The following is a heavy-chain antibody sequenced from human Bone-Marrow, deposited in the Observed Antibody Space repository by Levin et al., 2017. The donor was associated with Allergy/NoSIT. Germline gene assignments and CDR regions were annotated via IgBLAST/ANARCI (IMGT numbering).Heavy chain of an antibody. CDR3: ARGRVDHVGYCSTTTCPEGFDF. V-gene: IGHV1-69*06. D-gene: IGHD2-2*01. Sequence: ASVKVSCKASGGTFNSHAVSWVRQAPGLGLEWVGGIIPVFGEANSAQKFQGRVSITADKSTTTVYMELSSLRSEDTATYYCARGRVDHVGYCSTTTCPEGFDFWGQGTRVTVSS. J-gene: IGHJ3*01. CDR2: IIPVFGEA. CDR1: GGTFNSHA.